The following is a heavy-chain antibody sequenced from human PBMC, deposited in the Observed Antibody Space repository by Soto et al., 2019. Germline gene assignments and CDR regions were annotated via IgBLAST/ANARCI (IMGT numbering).Heavy chain of an antibody. J-gene: IGHJ4*02. CDR3: ARGPSSLTRFDY. CDR1: AFTFRAYA. D-gene: IGHD2-2*01. Sequence: GGSLRLSCAASAFTFRAYAMNWVRQAPGKGLEWVAVISYDGNTKYYADSVKGRFTISRDNSKNTLYLQMNSLRAGDTAVYYCARGPSSLTRFDYWGQGTLVTVSS. V-gene: IGHV3-30-3*01. CDR2: ISYDGNTK.